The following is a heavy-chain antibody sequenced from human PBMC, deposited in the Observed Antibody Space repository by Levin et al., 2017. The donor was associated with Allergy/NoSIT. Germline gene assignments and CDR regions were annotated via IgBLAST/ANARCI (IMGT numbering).Heavy chain of an antibody. V-gene: IGHV3-23*01. Sequence: GGSLRLSCDASGFSLSEYAMSWVRQAPGKGLEWVSVITGGGFNTYYGDSAKGRFTVSRDNSKNTLYLELNGLRAEDTAVYYCAKKQGGTTGFSFDVWGQGTMVTVSS. D-gene: IGHD1-14*01. CDR1: GFSLSEYA. CDR2: ITGGGFNT. CDR3: AKKQGGTTGFSFDV. J-gene: IGHJ3*01.